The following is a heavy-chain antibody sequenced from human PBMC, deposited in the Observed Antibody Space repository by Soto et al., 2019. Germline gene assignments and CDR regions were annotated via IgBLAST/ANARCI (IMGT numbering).Heavy chain of an antibody. CDR2: INHSGST. CDR1: SGFFSRYY. CDR3: ARGTRDLNACDI. J-gene: IGHJ3*02. V-gene: IGHV4-34*01. Sequence: SATLALTCFVYSGFFSRYYLSWIRQPPGRGLEWIGEINHSGSTNYNPSLKSRVTISVDTSKNQFYLKLSSVTAADKAVYYCARGTRDLNACDIWGQGPMVPVAS.